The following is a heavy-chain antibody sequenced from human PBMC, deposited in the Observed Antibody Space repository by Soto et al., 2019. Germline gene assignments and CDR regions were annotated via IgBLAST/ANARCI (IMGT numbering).Heavy chain of an antibody. D-gene: IGHD2-15*01. CDR2: ISIDGGTT. J-gene: IGHJ4*02. V-gene: IGHV3-74*01. CDR1: GFTFSNYW. Sequence: EVRLVESGGGLVQPGGSLRLSCAASGFTFSNYWMHWVRQAPGEGLVWVSRISIDGGTTTYADSVKGRFTISRDNAKTTLYLQMNSLRVEDTAVYYCAKRDCSRGSCHYYFDYWGQGTLVTVSS. CDR3: AKRDCSRGSCHYYFDY.